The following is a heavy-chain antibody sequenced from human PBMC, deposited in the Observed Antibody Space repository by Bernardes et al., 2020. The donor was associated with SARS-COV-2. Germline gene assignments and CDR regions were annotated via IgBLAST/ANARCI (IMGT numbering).Heavy chain of an antibody. CDR3: ARKGYDFWSGYGYYYYYGLDV. Sequence: GGSLRLSCAASGFTFSIYWMHWVRQAPGKGLEWVSRLNRDGSSTSYADSVKGRFTISRDNAKNTLYLHVNSLRAEDTAVYYCARKGYDFWSGYGYYYYYGLDVWGQGTTVTVS. CDR2: LNRDGSST. D-gene: IGHD3-3*01. V-gene: IGHV3-74*01. CDR1: GFTFSIYW. J-gene: IGHJ6*02.